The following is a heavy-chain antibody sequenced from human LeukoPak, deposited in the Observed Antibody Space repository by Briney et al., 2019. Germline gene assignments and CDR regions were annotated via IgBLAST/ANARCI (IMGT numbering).Heavy chain of an antibody. V-gene: IGHV1-69*05. D-gene: IGHD6-19*01. CDR1: GGTFSSYA. CDR2: IIPIFGTA. Sequence: SVKVSCKASGGTFSSYAISWVRQAPGQGLEWMGRIIPIFGTANYAQKFQGRVTITTDESTSTAYMELSSLRSEDTAVYYCARVGSSGWYVHPTLDYWGQGTLVTVSS. CDR3: ARVGSSGWYVHPTLDY. J-gene: IGHJ4*02.